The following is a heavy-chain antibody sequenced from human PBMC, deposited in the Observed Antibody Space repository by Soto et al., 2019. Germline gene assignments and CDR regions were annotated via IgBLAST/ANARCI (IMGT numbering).Heavy chain of an antibody. CDR2: ISYDGSNK. V-gene: IGHV3-30*18. D-gene: IGHD5-18*01. CDR1: GFTFSSYG. CDR3: AKVGTAMAVYYYGMDV. J-gene: IGHJ6*02. Sequence: GGSLRLSCAASGFTFSSYGMHWVRQSPGKGLEWVAVISYDGSNKYYADSVKGRFTISRDNSKNTLYLQMNSLRAEDTAVYYCAKVGTAMAVYYYGMDVWGQGTTVTVSS.